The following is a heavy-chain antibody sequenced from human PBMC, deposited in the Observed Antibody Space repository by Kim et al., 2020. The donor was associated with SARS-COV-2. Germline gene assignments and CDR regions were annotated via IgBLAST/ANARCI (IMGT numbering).Heavy chain of an antibody. V-gene: IGHV3-11*01. CDR1: GFTFSDYY. J-gene: IGHJ3*02. D-gene: IGHD1-26*01. CDR3: ARVVGATQNEIPQIAFDI. Sequence: GGSLRLSCAASGFTFSDYYMSWIRQAPGKGLEWVSYISSSGSTIYYADSVKGRFTISRDNAKNSLYLQMNSLRAEDTAVYYCARVVGATQNEIPQIAFDIWGQGTMVTVSS. CDR2: ISSSGSTI.